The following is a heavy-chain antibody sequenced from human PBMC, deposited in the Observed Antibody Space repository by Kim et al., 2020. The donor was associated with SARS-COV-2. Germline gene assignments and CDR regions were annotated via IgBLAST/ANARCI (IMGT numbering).Heavy chain of an antibody. CDR2: INPFIDST. D-gene: IGHD6-13*01. CDR3: ARDPADTIAAGDCYCMDV. J-gene: IGHJ6*03. Sequence: ASVKVSCKASGCTFTSYAIHWVRQAPGQGLEWMGRINPFIDSTKYSQRFQGRVTITRDTSTNTVYMELSSLRSEDTAVYYCARDPADTIAAGDCYCMDVW. V-gene: IGHV1-3*01. CDR1: GCTFTSYA.